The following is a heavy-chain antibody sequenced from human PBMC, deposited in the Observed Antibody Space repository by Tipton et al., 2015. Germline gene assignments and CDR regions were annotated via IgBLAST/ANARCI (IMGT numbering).Heavy chain of an antibody. D-gene: IGHD4-17*01. V-gene: IGHV1-2*02. CDR1: GYTFTSYD. Sequence: QLVQSGAEVKKPGASVKVSCKASGYTFTSYDVSWVRQAPGQGLEWMGWINPNSGVTFYIQRFQGRVSMTSDTSISTAYMDLRRLRSDDTAVYYCARDCGDFIAPFDYWGQGTLVTVSS. CDR3: ARDCGDFIAPFDY. J-gene: IGHJ4*02. CDR2: INPNSGVT.